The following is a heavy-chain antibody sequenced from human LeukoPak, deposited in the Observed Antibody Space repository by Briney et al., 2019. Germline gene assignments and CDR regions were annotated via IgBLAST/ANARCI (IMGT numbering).Heavy chain of an antibody. J-gene: IGHJ4*02. Sequence: SETLSLTCTVSGGSISSYYWSWIRQPPGKGLEWIGYIYYSGSTNYNPSLKSRVTISVDTSKSQFSLKLTSVTAADTAVYYCARDHHNYYDSSGYDYWGQGTLVTVSS. CDR2: IYYSGST. CDR1: GGSISSYY. V-gene: IGHV4-59*01. D-gene: IGHD3-22*01. CDR3: ARDHHNYYDSSGYDY.